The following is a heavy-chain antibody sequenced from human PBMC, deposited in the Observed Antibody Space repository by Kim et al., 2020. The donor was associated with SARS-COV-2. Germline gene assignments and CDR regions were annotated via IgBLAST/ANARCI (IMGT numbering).Heavy chain of an antibody. Sequence: SETLSLTCTVSGGSISSSSYYWGWIRQPPGKGLEWIGSIYYSGSTYYNPSLKSRVTISVDTSKNQFSLKLSSVTAADTAVYYCAREGLAVAGAFDYWGQGTLVTVSS. D-gene: IGHD6-19*01. CDR2: IYYSGST. V-gene: IGHV4-39*07. CDR1: GGSISSSSYY. J-gene: IGHJ4*02. CDR3: AREGLAVAGAFDY.